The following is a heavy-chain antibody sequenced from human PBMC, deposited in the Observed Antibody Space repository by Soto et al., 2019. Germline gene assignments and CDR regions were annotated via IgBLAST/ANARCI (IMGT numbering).Heavy chain of an antibody. Sequence: QVQLVESGGGVVQPGRSLRLSCAASGFTFSSYAMHWVRQAPGKGLEWVAVISYDGINKYYADSVKGRFTISRDNSKNTLYLQMNSLRAEDTAVYYCAKSFTSGYVSWGQGTLVTVSS. CDR2: ISYDGINK. J-gene: IGHJ5*02. V-gene: IGHV3-30-3*02. CDR1: GFTFSSYA. CDR3: AKSFTSGYVS. D-gene: IGHD5-12*01.